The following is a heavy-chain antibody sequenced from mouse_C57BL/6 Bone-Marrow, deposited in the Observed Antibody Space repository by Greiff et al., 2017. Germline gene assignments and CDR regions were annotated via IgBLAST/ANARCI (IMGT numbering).Heavy chain of an antibody. CDR2: ISSGGSYT. D-gene: IGHD4-1*01. J-gene: IGHJ3*01. V-gene: IGHV5-6*01. CDR3: ARPLTGLFAY. CDR1: GFTFSSYG. Sequence: EVQVVESGGDLVKPGGSLKLSCAASGFTFSSYGMSWVRQTPDKRLEWVATISSGGSYTYYPDSVKGRFTISRDNAKNTLYLQMSSLKSEDTAMYYCARPLTGLFAYWGQGTLVTVSA.